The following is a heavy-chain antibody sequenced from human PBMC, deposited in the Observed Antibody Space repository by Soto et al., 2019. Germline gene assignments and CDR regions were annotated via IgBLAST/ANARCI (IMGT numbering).Heavy chain of an antibody. V-gene: IGHV4-34*01. D-gene: IGHD3-16*02. CDR1: GGSFSGYY. CDR3: SRVCRSYDYVWGSYRSCYYYGMDV. CDR2: INHSGST. Sequence: QVQLQQWGAGLLKPSETLSLTCAVYGGSFSGYYWSWIRQPPGKGLEWIGEINHSGSTNYNPSLKSRVAISVDTSKNQFSPKLSSVTAADAAVYYCSRVCRSYDYVWGSYRSCYYYGMDVWGQGTTVTVSS. J-gene: IGHJ6*02.